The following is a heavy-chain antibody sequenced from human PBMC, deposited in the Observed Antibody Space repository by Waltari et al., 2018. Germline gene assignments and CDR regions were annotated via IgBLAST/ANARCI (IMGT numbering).Heavy chain of an antibody. CDR1: GGAISSGGYS. D-gene: IGHD2-15*01. Sequence: QLQLQESGAGLVKPAQTLSLTCAVSGGAISSGGYSWSWLRQPPGKGREWIGYIYHSGSTYYNPSLKSRVTISVDRSKNQFSLKLSSVTAADTAVYYCATTHSSGGSCYPKYFDYWGQGTLVTVSS. V-gene: IGHV4-30-2*01. CDR2: IYHSGST. J-gene: IGHJ4*02. CDR3: ATTHSSGGSCYPKYFDY.